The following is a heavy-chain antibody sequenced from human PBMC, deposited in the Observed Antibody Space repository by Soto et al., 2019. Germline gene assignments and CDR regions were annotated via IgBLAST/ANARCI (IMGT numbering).Heavy chain of an antibody. J-gene: IGHJ4*02. CDR2: IYHSGST. V-gene: IGHV4-4*02. CDR3: ASYYGLSRAFDY. CDR1: GGSISSSNW. Sequence: QVQLQESGPGLVKPSGTLSLTCAVSGGSISSSNWWSWVRQPPGKGLEWIGEIYHSGSTNYNPSLKSRVTISVDKDKNQFSLQLSAVTAADTAVYYCASYYGLSRAFDYWGQGTLVTVSS. D-gene: IGHD3-10*01.